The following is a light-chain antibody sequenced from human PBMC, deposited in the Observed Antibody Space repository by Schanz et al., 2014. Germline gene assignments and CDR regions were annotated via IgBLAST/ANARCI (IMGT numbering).Light chain of an antibody. Sequence: QSALTQPASVSGSPGQSITISCTGTSSDVGGYNYVSWYQQHPGKAPKLMIYEVSKRPSGVPDRFSGSKSGNTASLTVSGLQAEDEADYYCTSYAGSNVYYVFGTGTKLTVL. V-gene: IGLV2-8*01. CDR1: SSDVGGYNY. J-gene: IGLJ1*01. CDR3: TSYAGSNVYYV. CDR2: EVS.